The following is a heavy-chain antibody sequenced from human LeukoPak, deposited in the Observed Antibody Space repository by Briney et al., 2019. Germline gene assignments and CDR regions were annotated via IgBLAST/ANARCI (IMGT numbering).Heavy chain of an antibody. V-gene: IGHV3-7*01. CDR2: IKQDGGDR. CDR3: ARVRSVGGNPHAFNI. J-gene: IGHJ3*02. CDR1: GFTFSSYW. Sequence: GGSLRLSCAASGFTFSSYWMTWVRQAPGKGLEWVANIKQDGGDRYYVDSVKGRFTISRDNAKNSLYLQMNSLRVEDTALYYCARVRSVGGNPHAFNIWGQGTMVTVSS. D-gene: IGHD4-23*01.